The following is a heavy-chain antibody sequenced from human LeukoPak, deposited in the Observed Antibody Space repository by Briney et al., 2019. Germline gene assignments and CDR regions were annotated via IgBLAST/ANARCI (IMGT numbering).Heavy chain of an antibody. D-gene: IGHD6-13*01. J-gene: IGHJ4*02. V-gene: IGHV1-2*02. CDR2: INPNSGGT. Sequence: ASVKVSCKASGYTFTGYYMHWVRQAPGQGLEWMGWINPNSGGTKYAQKFQGRVTMTRDTSISTAYMDLSRLRSDDTAVYYCARDGVGISTTFDYWGQGTLVTVSS. CDR3: ARDGVGISTTFDY. CDR1: GYTFTGYY.